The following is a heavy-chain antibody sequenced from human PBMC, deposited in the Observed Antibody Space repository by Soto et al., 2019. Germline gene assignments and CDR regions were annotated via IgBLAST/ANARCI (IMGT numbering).Heavy chain of an antibody. CDR1: GFTFSSYA. Sequence: LRLSCAASGFTFSSYAMHWVRQAPGKGLEWVAVISYDGSNKYYADSVKGRFTISRDNSKNTLYLQMNSLRAEDTAVYYCARDRYRYNWNSSGYWGQGTLVTVS. D-gene: IGHD1-7*01. CDR2: ISYDGSNK. CDR3: ARDRYRYNWNSSGY. V-gene: IGHV3-30-3*01. J-gene: IGHJ4*02.